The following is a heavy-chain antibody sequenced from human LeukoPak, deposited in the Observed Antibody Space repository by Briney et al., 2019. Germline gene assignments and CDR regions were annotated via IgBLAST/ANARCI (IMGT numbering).Heavy chain of an antibody. Sequence: KASETLSLTCAVYGGSFSGYYWSWIRQPPGKGLEWIGEINHSGSTNYNPSLTSRVTISVDTSKNQFSLKLSSVTAADTAVYYCARISSGWFLYYYYYMDVWGKGTTVTVSS. D-gene: IGHD6-19*01. V-gene: IGHV4-34*01. CDR2: INHSGST. J-gene: IGHJ6*03. CDR3: ARISSGWFLYYYYYMDV. CDR1: GGSFSGYY.